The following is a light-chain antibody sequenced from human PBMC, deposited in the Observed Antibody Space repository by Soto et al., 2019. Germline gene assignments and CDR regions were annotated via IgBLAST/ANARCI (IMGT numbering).Light chain of an antibody. J-gene: IGKJ1*01. Sequence: EIVLTQSPGTLSLSPGERATLSCRASQSVTSSCLAWYQQKPGQAPRLLIYGASSRATGIPDRFSGSGSGTDFTLTISRLEPEDFAVYYCQQCGSSPWTFGQGTKVEIK. CDR1: QSVTSSC. CDR2: GAS. V-gene: IGKV3-20*01. CDR3: QQCGSSPWT.